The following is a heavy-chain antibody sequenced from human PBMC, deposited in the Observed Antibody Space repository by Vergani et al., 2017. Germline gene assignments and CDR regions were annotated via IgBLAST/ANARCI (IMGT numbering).Heavy chain of an antibody. D-gene: IGHD1/OR15-1a*01. CDR2: ISTSSSYI. CDR3: ARAPPRAGTGASDY. CDR1: GFTLSNYS. J-gene: IGHJ4*02. Sequence: EVQLVESGGGLVKTGGSLRLSCAASGFTLSNYSMNWVRQAPGKGLEWVSSISTSSSYIYYADSVKGRFTISRDNAKISLYLQMNSLRAEDTAVYYCARAPPRAGTGASDYWDQGTLVTVSS. V-gene: IGHV3-21*01.